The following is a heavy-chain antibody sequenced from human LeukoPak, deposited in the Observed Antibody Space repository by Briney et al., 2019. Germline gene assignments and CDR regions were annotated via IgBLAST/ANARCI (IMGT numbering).Heavy chain of an antibody. Sequence: QPGGSLRLSCAASGFTFTTYAMSWVRQGPGKGLEWVSSITGSGNMTYYADSVKGRFTISRDNSKNTLYLQMNNLRAEDTAVYYCADFAATGDGYWGQGTLVTVSS. CDR2: ITGSGNMT. D-gene: IGHD3-22*01. CDR1: GFTFTTYA. J-gene: IGHJ4*02. CDR3: ADFAATGDGY. V-gene: IGHV3-23*01.